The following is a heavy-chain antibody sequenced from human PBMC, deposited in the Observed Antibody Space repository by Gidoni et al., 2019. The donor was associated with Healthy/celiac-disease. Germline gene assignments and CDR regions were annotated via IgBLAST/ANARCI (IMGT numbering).Heavy chain of an antibody. D-gene: IGHD3-3*01. Sequence: QMQLVQSGPEVKKPGTSVKVSCKASGFTFTSSAVQWVRQARGQRLEWIGWIGVGSGNTNYAQKFQERVTITRDMSTSTAYMELSSLRSEDTAVYYCAATYYDFWSGYLADTQFDPWGQGTLVTVSS. CDR1: GFTFTSSA. J-gene: IGHJ5*02. CDR3: AATYYDFWSGYLADTQFDP. CDR2: IGVGSGNT. V-gene: IGHV1-58*01.